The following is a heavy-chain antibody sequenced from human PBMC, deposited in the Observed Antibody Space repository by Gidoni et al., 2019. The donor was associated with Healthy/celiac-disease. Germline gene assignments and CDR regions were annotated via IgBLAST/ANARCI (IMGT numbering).Heavy chain of an antibody. Sequence: QVQLVESGGGVVQPGRSLRLSCAASGFTLRSYGMHWVRQAPGKGLEWVAVIWYDGSNKYYADSVKGRFTISRDNSKNTLYLQMNSLRAEDTAVYYCAREGPTMTPGYFDYWGQGTLVTVSS. CDR1: GFTLRSYG. CDR2: IWYDGSNK. V-gene: IGHV3-33*01. J-gene: IGHJ4*02. CDR3: AREGPTMTPGYFDY.